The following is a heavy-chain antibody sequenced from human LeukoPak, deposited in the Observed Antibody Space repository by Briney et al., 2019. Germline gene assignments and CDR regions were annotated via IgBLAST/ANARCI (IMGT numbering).Heavy chain of an antibody. J-gene: IGHJ4*02. CDR3: ARRGDGGRSFDY. V-gene: IGHV3-53*01. CDR1: EFTVSTNY. D-gene: IGHD4-23*01. Sequence: GGSLRLSCAASEFTVSTNYMSWVRQAPGKGLEWVSIIYSGGSTYYADSVKGRFTISRDNSKNTLYLQVNSLRAEDTALYYCARRGDGGRSFDYWGQGTLVTVSS. CDR2: IYSGGST.